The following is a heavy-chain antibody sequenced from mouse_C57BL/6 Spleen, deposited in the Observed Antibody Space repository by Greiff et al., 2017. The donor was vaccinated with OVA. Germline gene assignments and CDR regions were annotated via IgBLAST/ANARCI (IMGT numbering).Heavy chain of an antibody. J-gene: IGHJ3*01. CDR2: IDPETGGT. CDR3: TRRGNAWFAY. Sequence: VKLMESGAELVRPGASVTLSCKASGYTFTDYEMHWVKQTPVHGLEWIGAIDPETGGTAYNQKFKDKAILTADKSSSTAYMELRSLTSEDSAVYYCTRRGNAWFAYWGQGTLVTVSA. V-gene: IGHV1-15*01. CDR1: GYTFTDYE.